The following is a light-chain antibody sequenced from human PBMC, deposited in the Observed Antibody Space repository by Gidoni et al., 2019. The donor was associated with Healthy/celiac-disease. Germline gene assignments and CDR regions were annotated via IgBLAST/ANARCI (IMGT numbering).Light chain of an antibody. CDR2: DDS. V-gene: IGLV3-21*03. CDR1: NIGSKS. J-gene: IGLJ3*02. CDR3: QVWDSSSDRWV. Sequence: SYVLTQPPSVSVAPGKTARITCGGNNIGSKSVHWYQQKPGQAPVLVVYDDSDRPSGMPERFSGSNSGNTATLTISRVEAGDEADYYCQVWDSSSDRWVFGGGTKLTVL.